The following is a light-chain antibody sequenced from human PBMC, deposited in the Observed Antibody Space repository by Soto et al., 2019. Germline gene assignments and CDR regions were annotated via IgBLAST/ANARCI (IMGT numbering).Light chain of an antibody. Sequence: QSALTQPASVSGSPGQSITISCTGTSSDVGGYNYVSWYQQHPGQAPKLMIYEVPNRPSGVSNRFSGSRSGNTASLTISGLQADDEADYYCTSYTSSNPLEVFGTGTKLTVL. J-gene: IGLJ1*01. CDR3: TSYTSSNPLEV. CDR2: EVP. V-gene: IGLV2-14*01. CDR1: SSDVGGYNY.